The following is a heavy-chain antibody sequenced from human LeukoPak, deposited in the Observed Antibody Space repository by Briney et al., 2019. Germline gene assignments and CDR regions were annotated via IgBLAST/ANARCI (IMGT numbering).Heavy chain of an antibody. Sequence: GRSLRLSCAASGFTFDDYAMHWVRQAPGKGLEWVSGISWNSGSIGYADSVKGRFTISRDNAKNSLYLQMNSLRAEDMALYYCAKSIHYYDSSGYYDYWGQGTLVTVSS. V-gene: IGHV3-9*03. CDR2: ISWNSGSI. CDR3: AKSIHYYDSSGYYDY. CDR1: GFTFDDYA. J-gene: IGHJ4*02. D-gene: IGHD3-22*01.